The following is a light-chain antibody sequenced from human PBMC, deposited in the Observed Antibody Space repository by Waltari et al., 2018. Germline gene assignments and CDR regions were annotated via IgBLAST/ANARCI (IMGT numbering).Light chain of an antibody. V-gene: IGLV2-14*01. CDR3: SSFTTSSTQV. Sequence: QSALTQPASVSGSPGHSITIPCTGTSSDVVAYDYVSWYQQYPGKAPKLMIFEVSNRPSGASIRFSGSKSGNTASLTISGLLPEDEADYYCSSFTTSSTQVFGTGTKVTVL. J-gene: IGLJ1*01. CDR2: EVS. CDR1: SSDVVAYDY.